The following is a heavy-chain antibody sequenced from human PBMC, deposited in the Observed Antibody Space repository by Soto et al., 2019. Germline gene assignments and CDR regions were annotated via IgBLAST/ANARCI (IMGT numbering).Heavy chain of an antibody. CDR1: GFTFSSYA. D-gene: IGHD7-27*01. CDR2: ISGSGGST. J-gene: IGHJ5*02. Sequence: EVQLLESGGGLVQPGGSLRLSCAASGFTFSSYAMSWVRQAPGKGLEWVSAISGSGGSTYYADSVKGRFTISRDNSKHTLNLQRNRLRAEDTAVYYCAACWGSTMPLRSWGQGTLVTVSS. V-gene: IGHV3-23*01. CDR3: AACWGSTMPLRS.